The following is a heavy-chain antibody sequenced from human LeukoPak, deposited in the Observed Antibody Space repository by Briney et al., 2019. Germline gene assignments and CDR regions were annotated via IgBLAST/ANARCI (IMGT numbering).Heavy chain of an antibody. CDR3: ARVGGPLRGGMTTGTESFDY. J-gene: IGHJ4*02. D-gene: IGHD4-17*01. CDR1: GGTFSSYA. CDR2: IIPIFGTA. V-gene: IGHV1-69*13. Sequence: GASVKVSCKASGGTFSSYAISWVRQAPGQGLEWMGGIIPIFGTANYAQKFQGRVTITADESTSTAYMELSSLRSEDMAVYYCARVGGPLRGGMTTGTESFDYWGQGTLVTVSP.